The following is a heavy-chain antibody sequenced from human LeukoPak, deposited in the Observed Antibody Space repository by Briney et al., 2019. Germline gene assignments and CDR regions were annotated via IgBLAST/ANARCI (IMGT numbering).Heavy chain of an antibody. D-gene: IGHD3-9*01. CDR2: ISAYNGNT. V-gene: IGHV1-18*01. CDR1: GYTFTSYG. Sequence: ASVKASCKASGYTFTSYGISWVRQAPGQGLEWMGWISAYNGNTNYAQKLQGRVTMTTDTSTSTAYMELRSLRSDDTAVYYCARDRSYIYDILTGLGYYYMDVWGKGTTVTISS. CDR3: ARDRSYIYDILTGLGYYYMDV. J-gene: IGHJ6*03.